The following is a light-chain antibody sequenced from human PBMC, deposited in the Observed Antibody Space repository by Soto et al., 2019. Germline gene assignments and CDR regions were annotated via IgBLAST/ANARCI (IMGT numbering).Light chain of an antibody. V-gene: IGKV3-20*01. CDR3: QQCGGSPLFT. CDR2: STS. CDR1: QNVSSRY. Sequence: EVVLTQSPGTLSLSPGERATLSCRASQNVSSRYLAWYQHKLGQPPKLLIYSTSSRATDIPDRFSGSGSGTDFTLTISRLEPEDFAVYYCQQCGGSPLFTFGPGTKVDIK. J-gene: IGKJ3*01.